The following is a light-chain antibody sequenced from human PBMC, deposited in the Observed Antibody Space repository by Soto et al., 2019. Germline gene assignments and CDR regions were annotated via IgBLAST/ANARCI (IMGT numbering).Light chain of an antibody. CDR2: GAS. V-gene: IGKV3-15*01. Sequence: EIVMTQSPVTLSVSPGERATLSCRASQSVGSHLAWYQQRPGQAPRLLIYGASYRATGIPARFSGSGSGTDFTLTISSLQSEDFAVYYCQQYANWPPFTFGHGTKVDIK. CDR1: QSVGSH. CDR3: QQYANWPPFT. J-gene: IGKJ3*01.